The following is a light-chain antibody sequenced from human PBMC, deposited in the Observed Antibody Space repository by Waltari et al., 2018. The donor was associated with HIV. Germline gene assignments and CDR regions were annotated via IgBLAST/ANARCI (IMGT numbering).Light chain of an antibody. CDR3: SSFTTTSTLL. CDR1: SRYVGAYNY. CDR2: EVS. V-gene: IGLV2-14*01. J-gene: IGLJ2*01. Sequence: QSALTQPASVSGSPGQSITVSCTGTSRYVGAYNYVSWYQQTPGTAPKLVIYEVSYRPSGISNRFSGSKSGNTASLTISGLQTEDEADYYCSSFTTTSTLLFGGGTKVTVL.